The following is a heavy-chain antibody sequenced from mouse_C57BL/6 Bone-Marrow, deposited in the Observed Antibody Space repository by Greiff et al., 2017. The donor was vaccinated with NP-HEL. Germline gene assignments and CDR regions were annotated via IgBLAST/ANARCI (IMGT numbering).Heavy chain of an antibody. CDR1: GFTFSSYA. D-gene: IGHD1-1*01. CDR2: ISDGGSST. J-gene: IGHJ2*01. CDR3: ARNGSSWDY. V-gene: IGHV5-4*01. Sequence: EVQLQESGGGLVKPGGSLKLSCAASGFTFSSYAMSWVRQTPEKRLEWVATISDGGSSTYYPDNVKGRFTISRDNAKNNLYLQMSHLKTEDTAMYYCARNGSSWDYWGQGTTLTVSS.